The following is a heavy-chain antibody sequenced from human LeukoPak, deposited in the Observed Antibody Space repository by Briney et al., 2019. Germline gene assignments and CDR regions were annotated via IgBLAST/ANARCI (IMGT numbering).Heavy chain of an antibody. Sequence: PGGSLRLSCAASGFTFGSYGMHWVRQAPGGGLEWVAAISYDGSNEYYLDSVKGRFTVSRDNSKNTLNLQMNTLTPEDTAVYYCAKDRVGANYHFDYWGQGTLVTVSA. CDR1: GFTFGSYG. J-gene: IGHJ4*02. CDR2: ISYDGSNE. V-gene: IGHV3-30*18. CDR3: AKDRVGANYHFDY. D-gene: IGHD1-26*01.